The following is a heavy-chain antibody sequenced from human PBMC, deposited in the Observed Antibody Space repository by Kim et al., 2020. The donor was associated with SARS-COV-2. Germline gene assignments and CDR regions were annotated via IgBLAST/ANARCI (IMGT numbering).Heavy chain of an antibody. CDR1: GFTFSSYS. CDR3: ARDGPSIAAALNWFDP. CDR2: ISSSSSYI. J-gene: IGHJ5*02. Sequence: GGSLRLSCAASGFTFSSYSMNWVRQAPGKGLEWVSSISSSSSYIYYADSVKGRFTISRDNAKNSLYLQMNSLRAEDTAVYYCARDGPSIAAALNWFDPWGQGTLVTVSS. D-gene: IGHD6-13*01. V-gene: IGHV3-21*04.